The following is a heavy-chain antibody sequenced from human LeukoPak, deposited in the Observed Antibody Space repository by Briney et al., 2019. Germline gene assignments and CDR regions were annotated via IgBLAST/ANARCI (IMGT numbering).Heavy chain of an antibody. CDR3: AKPSGSGVDY. V-gene: IGHV3-30*02. CDR2: IRSDGYHT. Sequence: AGWSLRLSCGASGFVFDTHDMHWVRQAPGKGLEWVAFIRSDGYHTYYADSVKGRFTITRDNSKNTLYLQMNSLRLEDMAVYYCAKPSGSGVDYWGRGTRVTVSS. J-gene: IGHJ4*02. CDR1: GFVFDTHD. D-gene: IGHD1-26*01.